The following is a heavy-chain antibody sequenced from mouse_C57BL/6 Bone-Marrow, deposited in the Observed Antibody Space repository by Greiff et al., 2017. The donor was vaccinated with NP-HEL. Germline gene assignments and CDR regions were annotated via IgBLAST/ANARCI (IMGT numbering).Heavy chain of an antibody. J-gene: IGHJ1*03. D-gene: IGHD2-4*01. CDR2: IHPNSGST. V-gene: IGHV1-64*01. CDR1: GYTFTSYW. CDR3: ARSESYDYDGGWYFDV. Sequence: VQLQQPGAELVKPGASVKLSCKASGYTFTSYWMHWVKQRPGQGLEWIGMIHPNSGSTNYNEKFKSKATLTVDKSSSTAYMQLSSLTSEDSAVYYCARSESYDYDGGWYFDVWGTGTTVTVSS.